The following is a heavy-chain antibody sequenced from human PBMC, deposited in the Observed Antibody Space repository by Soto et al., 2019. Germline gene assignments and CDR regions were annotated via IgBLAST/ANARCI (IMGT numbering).Heavy chain of an antibody. CDR1: GGSISSYY. CDR3: ARHCSGGSCFPSFDY. CDR2: IYYSGIT. D-gene: IGHD2-15*01. Sequence: SETLSLTCTVSGGSISSYYWSWFRQPPGKGLEWIGYIYYSGITKYNPSFRSRVSISLDTSKNQFSLELSSVTAAVTAVYYCARHCSGGSCFPSFDYWGRGTLVTVSS. J-gene: IGHJ4*02. V-gene: IGHV4-59*08.